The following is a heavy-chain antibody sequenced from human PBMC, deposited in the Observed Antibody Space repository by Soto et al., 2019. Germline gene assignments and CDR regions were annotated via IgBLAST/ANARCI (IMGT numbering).Heavy chain of an antibody. Sequence: GGSLRLSCAASGFTFDDYAMHWVRQAPGKGLEWVSGISWNSGSIGYADSVKGRFTISRDNAKNSLYLQMNSLRAEDTALYYCAKDKGGFWSGFNWFDPWGQGTLVTVSS. CDR3: AKDKGGFWSGFNWFDP. CDR2: ISWNSGSI. J-gene: IGHJ5*02. V-gene: IGHV3-9*01. D-gene: IGHD3-3*01. CDR1: GFTFDDYA.